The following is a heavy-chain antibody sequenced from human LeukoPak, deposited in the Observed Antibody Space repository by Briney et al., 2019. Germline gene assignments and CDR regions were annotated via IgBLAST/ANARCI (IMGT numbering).Heavy chain of an antibody. D-gene: IGHD1-26*01. CDR1: GFTFSNYE. J-gene: IGHJ6*03. CDR2: ITSSSTYI. CDR3: ARDPYSGNYGGYYYYYMDV. Sequence: GGSLRLSCAASGFTFSNYEMNWVRQAPGKGLEWVSSITSSSTYIYYADSVKGRFTISRDNAKNSLYLQMNSLRPEDTAVYYCARDPYSGNYGGYYYYYMDVWGKGTTVTISS. V-gene: IGHV3-21*01.